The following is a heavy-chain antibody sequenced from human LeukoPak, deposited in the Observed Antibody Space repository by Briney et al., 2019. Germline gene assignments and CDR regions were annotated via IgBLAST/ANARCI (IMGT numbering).Heavy chain of an antibody. D-gene: IGHD2-2*01. CDR3: ARGDCSSASCKPSYWFDP. CDR1: GYSFTSYW. CDR2: IDPSDSYT. Sequence: ESLKISCKGSGYSFTSYWISWVRQMPGKGLEWMGRIDPSDSYTNYSPSFQGHVTISADKSISTAYLQWSSLKASDTAKYYCARGDCSSASCKPSYWFDPWGQGTLVTVSS. J-gene: IGHJ5*02. V-gene: IGHV5-10-1*01.